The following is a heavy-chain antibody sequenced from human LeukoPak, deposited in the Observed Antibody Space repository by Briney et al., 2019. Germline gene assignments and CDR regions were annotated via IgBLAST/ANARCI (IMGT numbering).Heavy chain of an antibody. J-gene: IGHJ3*02. V-gene: IGHV3-72*01. D-gene: IGHD3-16*01. CDR2: IRRGTNSYTT. CDR3: TRDGGEGGNSAFDI. Sequence: GGSLRLSCVASGFMFSDSWMSWVRQAPGKGLEWVGRIRRGTNSYTTEYAASVKGRFIISRDDSKNSLNLHMNSLKTEDTAVYHCTRDGGEGGNSAFDIWGQGTMVTVSS. CDR1: GFMFSDSW.